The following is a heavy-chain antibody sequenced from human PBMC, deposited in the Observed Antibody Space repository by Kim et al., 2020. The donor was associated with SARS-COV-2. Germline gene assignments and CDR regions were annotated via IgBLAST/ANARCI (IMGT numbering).Heavy chain of an antibody. V-gene: IGHV3-48*03. D-gene: IGHD6-13*01. CDR1: GFTFSSYE. CDR3: AGTTAANPDY. Sequence: GGSLRLSCAASGFTFSSYEMNWVRQAPGKGLEWVSYISSSGSTIYYADSVKGRFTISRDNDKNSLYLQMNSLRAEDTAVYYCAGTTAANPDYWGQGTLVTVSS. CDR2: ISSSGSTI. J-gene: IGHJ4*02.